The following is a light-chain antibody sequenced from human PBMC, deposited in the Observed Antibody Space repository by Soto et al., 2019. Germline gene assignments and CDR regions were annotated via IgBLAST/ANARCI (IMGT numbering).Light chain of an antibody. CDR2: DNT. J-gene: IGLJ2*01. V-gene: IGLV1-40*01. CDR1: GSTIGAGYD. CDR3: QSYDSSLSVV. Sequence: QSVLTQPPSVPGAPGQRVTISCTGSGSTIGAGYDVHWYQQLPGTAPRLLIYDNTNRPSGVPDRFSGSKSGTSASLAISGLQAEDEADYYCQSYDSSLSVVFGGGTKLTVL.